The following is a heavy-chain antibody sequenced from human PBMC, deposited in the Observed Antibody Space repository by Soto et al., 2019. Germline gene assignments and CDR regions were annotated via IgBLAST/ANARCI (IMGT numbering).Heavy chain of an antibody. V-gene: IGHV3-30-3*01. CDR2: ISYDGSNK. J-gene: IGHJ4*02. D-gene: IGHD6-19*01. Sequence: QVQLVESGGGVVQPGRSLRLSCAASGFTFSSYAMHWVRQAPGKGLEWVAVISYDGSNKYYADSVKGRFTISRDNSKTLYLQMNSLRAEDTAVYYCVRDKSPYSSGWHNRHVDYWCQGTLVTVSS. CDR1: GFTFSSYA. CDR3: VRDKSPYSSGWHNRHVDY.